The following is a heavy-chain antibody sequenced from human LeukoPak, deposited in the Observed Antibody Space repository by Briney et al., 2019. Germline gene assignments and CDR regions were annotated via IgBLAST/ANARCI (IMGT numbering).Heavy chain of an antibody. V-gene: IGHV3-11*04. CDR2: ISSSGSTI. J-gene: IGHJ4*02. CDR1: GFTFSDYC. D-gene: IGHD3-10*01. Sequence: PGGSLRLSCAASGFTFSDYCMSWIRQAPGKGLEWVSYISSSGSTIYYADSVKGRFTISRDNAKNSLYLQVNSLRAEDTAVYYCARDIYGSGPPVGDTIDYWGQGTLVTVSS. CDR3: ARDIYGSGPPVGDTIDY.